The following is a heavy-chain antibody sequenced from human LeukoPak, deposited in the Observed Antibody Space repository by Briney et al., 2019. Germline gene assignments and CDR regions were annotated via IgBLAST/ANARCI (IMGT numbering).Heavy chain of an antibody. D-gene: IGHD5-24*01. J-gene: IGHJ4*02. V-gene: IGHV1-69*05. CDR2: IIPIFGTA. CDR3: ARSDGYNYYFDY. Sequence: ASVKVSCKASGGTFSSYAISWVRQAPRQGLELMGGIIPIFGTANYAQKFQGRVTITTDESTSTAYMELSSLRSEDTAAYYCARSDGYNYYFDYWGQGTLVTVSS. CDR1: GGTFSSYA.